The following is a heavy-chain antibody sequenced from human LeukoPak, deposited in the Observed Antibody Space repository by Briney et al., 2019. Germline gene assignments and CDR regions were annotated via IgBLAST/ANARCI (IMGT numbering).Heavy chain of an antibody. CDR2: INHSGST. CDR3: ARAPFSSGWYST. D-gene: IGHD6-19*01. J-gene: IGHJ3*01. V-gene: IGHV4-34*01. Sequence: PSETLSLTCAVYGGSFSDYYWSWIRQPPGKGLEWIGEINHSGSTNYNPSLKSRVTISVDTSKNQFSLKLSSVTAADTAVYYCARAPFSSGWYSTWGQGTMVTVSS. CDR1: GGSFSDYY.